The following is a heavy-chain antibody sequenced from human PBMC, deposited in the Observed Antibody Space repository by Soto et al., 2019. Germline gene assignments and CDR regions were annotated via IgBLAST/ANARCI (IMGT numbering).Heavy chain of an antibody. J-gene: IGHJ6*02. V-gene: IGHV5-51*01. CDR2: IYPGDSDT. CDR3: ARQIGGSSHRAMDV. D-gene: IGHD1-26*01. CDR1: GYSFTSYW. Sequence: GESLKISRKGSGYSFTSYWIGWARQMPGKGLEWMGIIYPGDSDTRYSPSFQGQVTISADKPISTAYLQWSSLKASDTAMYYCARQIGGSSHRAMDVWSQGTTVPFSS.